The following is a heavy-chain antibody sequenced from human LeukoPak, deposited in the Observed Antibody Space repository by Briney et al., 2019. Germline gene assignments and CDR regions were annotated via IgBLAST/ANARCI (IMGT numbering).Heavy chain of an antibody. CDR1: GFTFSSYA. Sequence: GRSLRLSCAASGFTFSSYAMHWVRQAPGKGLEWVAVISYDGSNKYYADSVKGRFIISRDNSKNTLYLQMNSLRAEDTAVYYCARGSGIAVAGTSSPFDYWGQGTLVTVSS. CDR3: ARGSGIAVAGTSSPFDY. J-gene: IGHJ4*02. CDR2: ISYDGSNK. D-gene: IGHD6-19*01. V-gene: IGHV3-30-3*01.